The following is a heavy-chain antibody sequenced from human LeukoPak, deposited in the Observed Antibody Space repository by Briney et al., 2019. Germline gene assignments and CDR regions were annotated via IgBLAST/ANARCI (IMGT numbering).Heavy chain of an antibody. CDR2: INPNSGGT. V-gene: IGHV1-2*02. J-gene: IGHJ4*02. CDR3: ARGAARGPKRVVDY. Sequence: GASGKVSCKASGYTFTGYYMHWVRQAPGQRLGWMGWINPNSGGTDYAQKVQGRVTMTRDTSISTAYMELSRLRSDGTGVYYCARGAARGPKRVVDYWGEGSLVAVSS. D-gene: IGHD6-25*01. CDR1: GYTFTGYY.